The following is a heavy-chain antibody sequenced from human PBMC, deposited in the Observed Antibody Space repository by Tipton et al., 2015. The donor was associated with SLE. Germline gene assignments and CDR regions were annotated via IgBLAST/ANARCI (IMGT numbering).Heavy chain of an antibody. D-gene: IGHD2-21*01. CDR3: ARSDYGADYNFNWFDP. Sequence: TLSLTCSVSGYSISSGYFWGWIRQSPGKGLEWMGSVYLSGANYHNPSLKGRLTLSVDTSKNQFSLTLYSVTAADTAMYYCARSDYGADYNFNWFDPWGHGTLVTVSS. V-gene: IGHV4-38-2*02. J-gene: IGHJ5*02. CDR2: VYLSGAN. CDR1: GYSISSGYF.